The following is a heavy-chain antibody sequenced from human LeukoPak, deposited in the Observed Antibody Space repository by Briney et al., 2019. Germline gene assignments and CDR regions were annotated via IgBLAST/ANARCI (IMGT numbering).Heavy chain of an antibody. J-gene: IGHJ4*02. Sequence: GGSLRLSCAASGFTFSSYSMNWVRQAPGKGLEWVSYISGSSSTIYYADSVKGRFTISRDNSKNTLYLQMNSLRAEDTAVYYCAREEYRAADYWGQGTLVTVSS. CDR1: GFTFSSYS. V-gene: IGHV3-48*01. CDR3: AREEYRAADY. CDR2: ISGSSSTI. D-gene: IGHD6-6*01.